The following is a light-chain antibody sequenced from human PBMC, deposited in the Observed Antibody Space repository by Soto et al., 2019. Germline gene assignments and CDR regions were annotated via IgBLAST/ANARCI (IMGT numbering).Light chain of an antibody. J-gene: IGLJ1*01. Sequence: QSVLTQPPSVSGSPGQSVTISCSGTIDDVTAYYRVSWYQQTPGTAPKLMIYDVSNRPSGVPDRFSGSRSGNTASLTISGLQAEDEGDYYCSVYTRTSTDVFGTGTKVTVL. CDR3: SVYTRTSTDV. CDR1: IDDVTAYYR. CDR2: DVS. V-gene: IGLV2-18*01.